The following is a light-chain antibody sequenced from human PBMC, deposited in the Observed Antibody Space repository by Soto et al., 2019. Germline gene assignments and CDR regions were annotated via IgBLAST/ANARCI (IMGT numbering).Light chain of an antibody. Sequence: VMTQSPATLSVSPGERAALSWRASQSLGSNLAWYHHKHGQPPRLLLYEASIRDTGIPARFSGDGSGTEFTLAISRLQSEDFAIYYCQKYNQWPWTFGPGTKVDIK. J-gene: IGKJ1*01. CDR3: QKYNQWPWT. CDR1: QSLGSN. CDR2: EAS. V-gene: IGKV3-15*01.